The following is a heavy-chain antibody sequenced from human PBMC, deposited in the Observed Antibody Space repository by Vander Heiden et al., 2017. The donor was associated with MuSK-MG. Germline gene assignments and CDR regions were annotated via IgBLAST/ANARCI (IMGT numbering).Heavy chain of an antibody. J-gene: IGHJ4*02. V-gene: IGHV4-61*02. D-gene: IGHD2-2*01. CDR2: IYDSGTT. CDR3: ARSSTYLLNFDS. CDR1: RGSISRGSYY. Sequence: QVQLQASCPGLVNPSHTLSLVCTVSRGSISRGSYYWSWIRQPAGKGLEWIGRIYDSGTTNYNPSLKSRVTMSVDTSKNQFSLKLSAVTAADTAVYYCARSSTYLLNFDSWGQGTLVTVSS.